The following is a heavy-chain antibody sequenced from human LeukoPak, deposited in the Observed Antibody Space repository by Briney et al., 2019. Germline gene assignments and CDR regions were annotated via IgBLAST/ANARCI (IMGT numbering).Heavy chain of an antibody. D-gene: IGHD3-22*01. Sequence: PGGSLTLSSTVSGITLSNYGRSWVRQAPGKGLEWVGGISDSGGSRNYAHPVKGRFTISSDNPKNTLYLQMNSLGAEDTAVYFCAKRGVVIRVILVGFHKEAYYFDSWGQGALVTVSS. CDR3: AKRGVVIRVILVGFHKEAYYFDS. J-gene: IGHJ4*02. CDR2: ISDSGGSR. V-gene: IGHV3-23*01. CDR1: GITLSNYG.